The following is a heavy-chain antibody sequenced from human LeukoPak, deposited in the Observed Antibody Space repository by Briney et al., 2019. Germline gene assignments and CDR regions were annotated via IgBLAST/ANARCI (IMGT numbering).Heavy chain of an antibody. D-gene: IGHD3-22*01. CDR1: GGTFISYA. CDR2: MIPIFGRA. CDR3: ARDSSGYYYDAFDI. Sequence: SXKVSCKASGGTFISYAISWVGQAPGQGREWMGGMIPIFGRANYAQKFQGRVRITTDEYTSKDNMELSSLSSEDTAVYYCARDSSGYYYDAFDIWGQGTMVTVSS. V-gene: IGHV1-69*05. J-gene: IGHJ3*02.